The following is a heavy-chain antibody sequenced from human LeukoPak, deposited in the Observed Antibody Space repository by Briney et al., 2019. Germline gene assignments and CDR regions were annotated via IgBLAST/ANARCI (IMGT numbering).Heavy chain of an antibody. V-gene: IGHV4-34*01. D-gene: IGHD3-16*01. CDR2: IYDSGST. CDR3: ARHYGP. Sequence: PSETLSLTCAVYGGSFSGYYWTYIRQPPGKGLEWIGSIYDSGSTYYNPSLKSRVTISVDTSKNQFSLKLNSVTAADTAVYYCARHYGPWGQGTLVTVSS. CDR1: GGSFSGYY. J-gene: IGHJ5*02.